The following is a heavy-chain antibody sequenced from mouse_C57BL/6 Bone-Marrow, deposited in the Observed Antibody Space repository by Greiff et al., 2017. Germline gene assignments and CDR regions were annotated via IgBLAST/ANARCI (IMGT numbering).Heavy chain of an antibody. CDR2: ISSGSSTI. V-gene: IGHV5-17*01. CDR1: GFTFSDYG. J-gene: IGHJ4*01. D-gene: IGHD1-1*01. CDR3: ASYCMDY. Sequence: EVKLMESGGGLVKPGGSLKLSCAASGFTFSDYGMHWVRQAPEKGLEWVAYISSGSSTIHYADTVKGRVTIARDNAKNTLFLQMTSLKSEDTAMYYCASYCMDYWGQGTSVTVSS.